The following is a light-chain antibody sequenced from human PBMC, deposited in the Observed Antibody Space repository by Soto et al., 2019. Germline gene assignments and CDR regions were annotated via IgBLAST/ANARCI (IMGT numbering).Light chain of an antibody. V-gene: IGLV1-44*01. CDR2: SNN. Sequence: QAVVTQPPSASGTPGQRVTISCSGSRSNIGSHTVNWYQQLPGTAPKLLIYSNNQWPSGVPVRFSGSKSGTSASLAVSGLQSEDEADYYCAAWDGSLNGPVFGGGTKLTVL. J-gene: IGLJ2*01. CDR3: AAWDGSLNGPV. CDR1: RSNIGSHT.